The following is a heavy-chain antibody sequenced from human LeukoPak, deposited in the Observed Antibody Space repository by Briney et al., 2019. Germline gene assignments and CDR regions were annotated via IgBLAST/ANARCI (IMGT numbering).Heavy chain of an antibody. CDR2: IYYSGST. V-gene: IGHV4-59*01. D-gene: IGHD3-22*01. CDR1: GGSISSYY. Sequence: PSETLSLTCTVSGGSISSYYWSWIRQPPGKGLEWIGYIYYSGSTNYNPSLKSRVTISVDTSKNRFSLKLCSVTAADTAVYYCARGPWLGLDYWGQGTLVTVSS. CDR3: ARGPWLGLDY. J-gene: IGHJ4*02.